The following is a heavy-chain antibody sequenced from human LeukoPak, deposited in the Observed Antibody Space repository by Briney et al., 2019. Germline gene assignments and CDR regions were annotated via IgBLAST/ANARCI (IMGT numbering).Heavy chain of an antibody. D-gene: IGHD6-13*01. CDR1: GFTVSSSY. V-gene: IGHV3-66*01. CDR3: ARDLEAANTYYFDY. CDR2: ISRAGTT. J-gene: IGHJ4*02. Sequence: PGGSLRLSCAASGFTVSSSYMSWVRQAPGKGLEWVSIISRAGTTYYADSVKGRLTISRDNSKNTVYLQVNSLRDEDTAVYYCARDLEAANTYYFDYWGQGTMVTVSS.